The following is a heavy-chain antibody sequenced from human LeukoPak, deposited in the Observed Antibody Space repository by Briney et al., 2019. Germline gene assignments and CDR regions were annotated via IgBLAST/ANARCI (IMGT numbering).Heavy chain of an antibody. CDR2: IIPTFGTA. CDR3: ASGGGFGELQVDY. Sequence: SVEVSCKASGGTFSSYAISWVRQAPGQGLEWMGGIIPTFGTANYAQKFQGRVTITADESTSTAYMELSSLRSEDTAVYYCASGGGFGELQVDYWGQGTLVTVSS. V-gene: IGHV1-69*13. D-gene: IGHD3-10*01. J-gene: IGHJ4*02. CDR1: GGTFSSYA.